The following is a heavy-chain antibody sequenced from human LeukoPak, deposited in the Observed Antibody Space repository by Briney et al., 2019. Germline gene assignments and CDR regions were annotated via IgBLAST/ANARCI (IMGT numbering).Heavy chain of an antibody. CDR2: IYYSGST. Sequence: TPSETLSLTCTVSGGSISSSSYYWGWIRQPPGKGLEWIGSIYYSGSTYYNPSLKSRVTISVDTSKNQFSLKLSSVTAADTAVYYCAREGVAGLNWFDPWGQGTLVTVSP. V-gene: IGHV4-39*07. CDR1: GGSISSSSYY. CDR3: AREGVAGLNWFDP. D-gene: IGHD6-19*01. J-gene: IGHJ5*02.